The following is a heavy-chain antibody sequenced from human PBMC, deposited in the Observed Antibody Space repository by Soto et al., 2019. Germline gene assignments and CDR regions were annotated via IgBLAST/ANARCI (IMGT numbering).Heavy chain of an antibody. V-gene: IGHV4-31*03. CDR3: AWYCSGGSCCSSHFDY. CDR2: IYYSGST. D-gene: IGHD2-15*01. J-gene: IGHJ4*02. Sequence: QVQLQESGPGLVKPSQTLSLTCTVSGGSISSGGYYWSWIRQHPGKGLEWIGYIYYSGSTYYNPSLKSRVTISVDTSRNQSLLKLSSVAAADTAVYYCAWYCSGGSCCSSHFDYWGQGTLVTVSS. CDR1: GGSISSGGYY.